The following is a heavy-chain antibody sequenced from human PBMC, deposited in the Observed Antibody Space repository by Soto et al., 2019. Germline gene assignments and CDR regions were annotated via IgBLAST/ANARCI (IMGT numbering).Heavy chain of an antibody. Sequence: GALVKVSCKASGYTFTSYYMHWVRQAPGQGLEWMGIINPSGGSTSYAQKFQGRVTMTRDTSTSTVYMELSSLRSEDTAVYYCARGHCTNGVCYGSESVEATDFDYWGQGTLVTVSS. J-gene: IGHJ4*02. D-gene: IGHD2-8*01. V-gene: IGHV1-46*01. CDR3: ARGHCTNGVCYGSESVEATDFDY. CDR2: INPSGGST. CDR1: GYTFTSYY.